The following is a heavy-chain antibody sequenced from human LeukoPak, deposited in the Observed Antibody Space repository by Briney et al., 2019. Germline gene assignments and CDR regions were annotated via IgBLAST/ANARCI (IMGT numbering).Heavy chain of an antibody. J-gene: IGHJ4*02. CDR3: ASTAHYDFWSGWYFDY. CDR1: SGSISSSNW. CDR2: IYHSGST. V-gene: IGHV4-4*02. Sequence: SETLSLTCAVSSGSISSSNWWSWVRQPPGKGLEWIGEIYHSGSTNYNPSLKSRVTISVDKSKNQFSLKLNSVTAADTAVYYCASTAHYDFWSGWYFDYWGQGTLVTVSS. D-gene: IGHD3-3*01.